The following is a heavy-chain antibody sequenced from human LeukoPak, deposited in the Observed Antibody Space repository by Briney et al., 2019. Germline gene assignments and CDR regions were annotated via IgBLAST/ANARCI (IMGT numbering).Heavy chain of an antibody. V-gene: IGHV4-59*12. J-gene: IGHJ3*02. CDR3: ARGSGLYDSSGYYPYDAFDI. CDR1: GGSISSYY. D-gene: IGHD3-22*01. Sequence: PSETLSLTCTVSGGSISSYYWSWIRQPPGKGLEWIGYIYYSGSTNYNPSLKSRVTISVDTSKNQFSLKLSSVTAADAAVYYCARGSGLYDSSGYYPYDAFDIWGQGTMVTVSS. CDR2: IYYSGST.